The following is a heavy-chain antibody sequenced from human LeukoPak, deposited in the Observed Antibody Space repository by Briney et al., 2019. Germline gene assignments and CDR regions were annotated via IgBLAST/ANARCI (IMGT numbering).Heavy chain of an antibody. V-gene: IGHV1-18*01. J-gene: IGHJ6*02. CDR1: GYTFTSYG. D-gene: IGHD6-13*01. Sequence: ASVKVSCKASGYTFTSYGISWVRQAPGQGLEWMGWISAYNGNTNYAQKPQGRVTMTTDTSTSTAYMELRSLRSDDTAVYYCARDRGSSWSFYYYYGMDVWGQGTTVTVSS. CDR3: ARDRGSSWSFYYYYGMDV. CDR2: ISAYNGNT.